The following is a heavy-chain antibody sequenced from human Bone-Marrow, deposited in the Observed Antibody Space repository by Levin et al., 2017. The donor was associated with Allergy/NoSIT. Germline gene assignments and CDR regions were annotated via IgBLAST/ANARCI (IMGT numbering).Heavy chain of an antibody. J-gene: IGHJ2*01. CDR2: ISDSGRST. CDR1: GFTFSTYA. D-gene: IGHD3-3*01. V-gene: IGHV3-23*01. CDR3: ARRITIFGVGYYFDV. Sequence: AGGSLRLSCAASGFTFSTYAMNWVRQAPGKGLEWVATISDSGRSTYYADSVKGRVTISRDNYKKTLYLQMSSLRAADTAVYYCARRITIFGVGYYFDVWGRGTLVTVSS.